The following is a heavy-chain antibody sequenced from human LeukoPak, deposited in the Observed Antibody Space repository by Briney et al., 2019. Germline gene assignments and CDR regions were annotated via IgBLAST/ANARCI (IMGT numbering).Heavy chain of an antibody. J-gene: IGHJ4*02. CDR1: GGSVSSGRYY. CDR2: ISDSGST. V-gene: IGHV4-61*01. Sequence: SETLSLTCAVSGGSVSSGRYYWSWIRQPPGKGLEWIGYISDSGSTNYNPSLKSRVIMSVDTSKNQFSLSLSSVTAADTAVYYCATRPGGSDRFYPYFDFWGQGALVTVSA. CDR3: ATRPGGSDRFYPYFDF. D-gene: IGHD2/OR15-2a*01.